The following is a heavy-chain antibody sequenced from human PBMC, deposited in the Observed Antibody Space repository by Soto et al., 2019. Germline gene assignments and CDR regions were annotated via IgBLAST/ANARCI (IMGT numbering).Heavy chain of an antibody. J-gene: IGHJ4*02. D-gene: IGHD2-21*02. V-gene: IGHV3-21*01. CDR1: GFTFSSYW. CDR3: ARLRPPNCGGDCYFDC. CDR2: ISSSSSYI. Sequence: GGSLRLSCAASGFTFSSYWMHWVRQAPGKGLEWVSSISSSSSYIYYADSVKGRFTISRDNAKNSLYLQMNSLRAEDTAVYYCARLRPPNCGGDCYFDCWGQGTLVTVSS.